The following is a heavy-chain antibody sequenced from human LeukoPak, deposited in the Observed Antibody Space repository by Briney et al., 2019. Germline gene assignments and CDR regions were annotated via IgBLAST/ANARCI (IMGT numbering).Heavy chain of an antibody. CDR2: IYYSGST. V-gene: IGHV4-39*01. CDR1: GFTFSSYE. CDR3: ARHRKGYEDAFDI. J-gene: IGHJ3*02. D-gene: IGHD1-14*01. Sequence: PGGSLRLSCAASGFTFSSYEMNWVRQAPGKGLEWIGSIYYSGSTYYNPSLKSRVSISVDTSKNQFSLKLSSVTAAETAVYYCARHRKGYEDAFDIWGQGTMVTVSS.